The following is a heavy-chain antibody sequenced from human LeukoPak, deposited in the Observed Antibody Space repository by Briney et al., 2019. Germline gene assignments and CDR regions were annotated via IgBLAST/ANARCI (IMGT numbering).Heavy chain of an antibody. V-gene: IGHV1-2*02. CDR3: ARDDSSSSANAFDI. J-gene: IGHJ3*02. D-gene: IGHD6-6*01. Sequence: ASVKVSCKASGYTFTGYHMHWVRQAPGQGLEWIGWINSNTGGTNYAQEFQGRVTMTRDTSISTAHMDLSSLRSDDTAVYYCARDDSSSSANAFDIWGQGTMVSVSS. CDR2: INSNTGGT. CDR1: GYTFTGYH.